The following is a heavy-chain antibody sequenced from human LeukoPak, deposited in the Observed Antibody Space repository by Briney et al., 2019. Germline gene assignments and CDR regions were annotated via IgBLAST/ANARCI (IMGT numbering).Heavy chain of an antibody. CDR1: GFTFSSYG. CDR3: AKVSAPPPNIVVVPAAINAGAFDI. V-gene: IGHV3-30*02. D-gene: IGHD2-2*02. J-gene: IGHJ3*02. Sequence: GGSLRLSCAASGFTFSSYGMHWVRQAPGKGLEWVAFIRYDGSNKYYADSVKGRFTISRDNSKNTLYLQMNSLRAEDTAVYYCAKVSAPPPNIVVVPAAINAGAFDIWGQGTVVTVSS. CDR2: IRYDGSNK.